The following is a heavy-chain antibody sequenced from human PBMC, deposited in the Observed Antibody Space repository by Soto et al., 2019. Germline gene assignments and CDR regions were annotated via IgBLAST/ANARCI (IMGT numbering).Heavy chain of an antibody. CDR2: IYYSGST. V-gene: IGHV4-59*01. Sequence: PSETLSLTCTDSGGSISSYYWSWIRQPPGKGLEWIGYIYYSGSTNYNPSLKSRVTISVDTSKNQFSLKLSSVTAADTAVYYCARDSEDYGDSSAFDIWGQGTMVTVSS. D-gene: IGHD4-17*01. J-gene: IGHJ3*02. CDR1: GGSISSYY. CDR3: ARDSEDYGDSSAFDI.